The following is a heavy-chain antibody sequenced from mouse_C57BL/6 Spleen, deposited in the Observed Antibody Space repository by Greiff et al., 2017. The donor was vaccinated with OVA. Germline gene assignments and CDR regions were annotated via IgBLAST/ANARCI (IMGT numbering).Heavy chain of an antibody. Sequence: VQLQQSGPELVKPGASVKISCKASGYSFTDYYMNWVKQSNGKSLEWIGVINPDCGTTSYNQKFKGKATLTVDKSSSTAYMQLNSLTSEDSAVYYCERRGIRDGMDYWGQGTPVTVSA. CDR1: GYSFTDYY. CDR2: INPDCGTT. V-gene: IGHV1-39*01. D-gene: IGHD5-2*01. CDR3: ERRGIRDGMDY. J-gene: IGHJ4*01.